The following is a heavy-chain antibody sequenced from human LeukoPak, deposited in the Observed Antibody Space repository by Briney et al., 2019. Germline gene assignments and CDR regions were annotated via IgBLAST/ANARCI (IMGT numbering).Heavy chain of an antibody. CDR3: AKDTSCGDYKPTYFDY. J-gene: IGHJ4*02. V-gene: IGHV3-30*02. CDR1: GFTFSSYG. CDR2: IRYDGSNK. Sequence: GGWLRLSCAASGFTFSSYGMHWVRQAPGRGLEWVAFIRYDGSNKYYADSVKGRFTISRDNSKNTLYLQMNSLRAEDTAVYYCAKDTSCGDYKPTYFDYWGQGTLVTVSS. D-gene: IGHD4-17*01.